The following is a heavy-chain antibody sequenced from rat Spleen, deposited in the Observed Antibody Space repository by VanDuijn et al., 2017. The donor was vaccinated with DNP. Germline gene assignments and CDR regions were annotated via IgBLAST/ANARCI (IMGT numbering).Heavy chain of an antibody. CDR2: ISPTGYNT. CDR3: ARHGIATRNWFAY. V-gene: IGHV5-25*01. D-gene: IGHD2-2*01. Sequence: EVQLVESGGGLVQPGRSLKLSCAASGFTFSNSDMAWVRQAPTKGLEWVASISPTGYNTYYRDSVKGRFTVSRDNAKSSLYLQMDSLRSEDTATYYCARHGIATRNWFAYWGQGTLVTVSS. CDR1: GFTFSNSD. J-gene: IGHJ3*01.